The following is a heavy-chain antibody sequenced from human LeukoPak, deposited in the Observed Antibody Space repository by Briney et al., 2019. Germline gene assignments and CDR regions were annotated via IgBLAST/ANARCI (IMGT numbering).Heavy chain of an antibody. V-gene: IGHV4-59*08. CDR3: ARLRISSSHFDY. CDR1: GGSISSYY. D-gene: IGHD3-16*01. J-gene: IGHJ4*02. CDR2: IYYSGST. Sequence: PSETLSLTCTVSGGSISSYYWSWIRQPPGKGLEWIGYIYYSGSTNYNPSLKSRVTISVDTSKNQFSLKLSSVTAADTAVYYCARLRISSSHFDYWGQGTLVTVSS.